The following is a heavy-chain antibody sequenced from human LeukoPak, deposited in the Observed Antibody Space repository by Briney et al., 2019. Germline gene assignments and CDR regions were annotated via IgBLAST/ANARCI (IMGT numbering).Heavy chain of an antibody. CDR1: GFTFSSYA. CDR3: AKAGLGYSYGSSLYYSDY. CDR2: ISGNGGST. D-gene: IGHD5-18*01. Sequence: QSGGSLRLSCAASGFTFSSYAMSWVRQAPGKGLEWVSAISGNGGSTYYADSVKGRFTISRDISKNTLYLQMNSLRAEDTAVYYCAKAGLGYSYGSSLYYSDYWGQGTLVTVSS. V-gene: IGHV3-23*01. J-gene: IGHJ4*02.